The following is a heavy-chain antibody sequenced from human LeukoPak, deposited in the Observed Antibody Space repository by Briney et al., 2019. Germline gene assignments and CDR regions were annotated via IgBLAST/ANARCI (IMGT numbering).Heavy chain of an antibody. CDR1: GYTFTSYD. CDR2: ISTYNPNT. CDR3: ARSPARGYDILTNYNDY. Sequence: ASVKVSCKASGYTFTSYDMVWVRQAPGQGLEWMGWISTYNPNTNYAQKFQGRVTMTTDTSTSTVYMELRSLRSDDTAVYYCARSPARGYDILTNYNDYWGQGTLVTVSS. J-gene: IGHJ4*02. D-gene: IGHD3-9*01. V-gene: IGHV1-18*01.